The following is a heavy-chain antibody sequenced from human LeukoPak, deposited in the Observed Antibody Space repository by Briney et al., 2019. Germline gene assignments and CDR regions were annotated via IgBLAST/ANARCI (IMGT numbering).Heavy chain of an antibody. V-gene: IGHV4-59*01. D-gene: IGHD5-18*01. CDR3: ARGVRGYSYEY. J-gene: IGHJ4*02. CDR2: FYYSGST. Sequence: PSETLSLTCTVSGGSISSYYWSWIRQPPGKGLEWIGYFYYSGSTNYNPSLKSRVTISVDTSKNQFSLKLSSVTAADTAVYYCARGVRGYSYEYWGQGTLVTVSS. CDR1: GGSISSYY.